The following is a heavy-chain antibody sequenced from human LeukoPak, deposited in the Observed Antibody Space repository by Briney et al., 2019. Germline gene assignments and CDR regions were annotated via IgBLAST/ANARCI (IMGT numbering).Heavy chain of an antibody. Sequence: SETLSLTCTVSGGSISNYFWSWIRQPAGKGLEWIGRIHDNGDSNHNPSLKSRVTMSLDTSKNQFSLKLSSVTAADTAVYYCASRQASYDSSGYYYFPLGYWGQGTLVTVSS. CDR2: IHDNGDS. D-gene: IGHD3-22*01. CDR1: GGSISNYF. J-gene: IGHJ4*02. V-gene: IGHV4-4*07. CDR3: ASRQASYDSSGYYYFPLGY.